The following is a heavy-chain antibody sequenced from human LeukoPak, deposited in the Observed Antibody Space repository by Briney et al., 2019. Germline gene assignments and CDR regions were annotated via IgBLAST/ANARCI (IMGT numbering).Heavy chain of an antibody. CDR2: IAAAHKDT. J-gene: IGHJ3*02. Sequence: ASLCLSSTPSGYTLTKYGISSVPQAPGQGLEWVGGIAAAHKDTSYTKKFQGRVTLTTDTSTNTASMELRSLRSDDTAVYCCAISYNYDSSPYFDEAFDIWGQGTEVTVSS. CDR1: GYTLTKYG. CDR3: AISYNYDSSPYFDEAFDI. V-gene: IGHV1-18*01. D-gene: IGHD3-22*01.